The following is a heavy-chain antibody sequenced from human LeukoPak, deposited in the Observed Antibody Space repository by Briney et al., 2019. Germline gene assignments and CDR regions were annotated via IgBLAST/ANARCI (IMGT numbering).Heavy chain of an antibody. V-gene: IGHV3-21*01. D-gene: IGHD4/OR15-4a*01. CDR1: GFTFSIYT. CDR3: ARDLAWGAY. J-gene: IGHJ4*02. CDR2: ITSSSSSI. Sequence: GSLILSCVASGFTFSIYTMSWVRQAPGEGLEWVSSITSSSSSIYSADSVKGRLTISRDNAKNSLYLEMNSLRDEDTAVYYCARDLAWGAYWGQGTLVTVSS.